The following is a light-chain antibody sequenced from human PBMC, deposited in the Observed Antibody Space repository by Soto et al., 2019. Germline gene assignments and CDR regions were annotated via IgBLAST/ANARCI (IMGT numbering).Light chain of an antibody. Sequence: QSALTQPASVSVSPGQSITISCTGTSSDVGGYNYVSWYQQHPGKAPQLMIYEVSNRPSGVSNRFSGSKSGNTASLTISGLQAEDEADYYCSSYTRSSTVIFGGGTKLTVL. V-gene: IGLV2-14*01. CDR1: SSDVGGYNY. CDR2: EVS. J-gene: IGLJ2*01. CDR3: SSYTRSSTVI.